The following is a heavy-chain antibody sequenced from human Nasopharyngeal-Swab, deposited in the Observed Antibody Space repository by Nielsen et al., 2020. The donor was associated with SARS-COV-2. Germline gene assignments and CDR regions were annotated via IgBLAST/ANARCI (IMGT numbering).Heavy chain of an antibody. Sequence: SETLSLTCTVSGDSISNYYWSWIRQPPGQGLEWLGYIYYSGDTNSTPSFKSRVAISIDTSKNPFSLELSSVTAAETAIYYCARRNNSGWYGWFDPWGQGTPVTVSS. J-gene: IGHJ5*02. CDR2: IYYSGDT. D-gene: IGHD6-19*01. CDR1: GDSISNYY. V-gene: IGHV4-59*08. CDR3: ARRNNSGWYGWFDP.